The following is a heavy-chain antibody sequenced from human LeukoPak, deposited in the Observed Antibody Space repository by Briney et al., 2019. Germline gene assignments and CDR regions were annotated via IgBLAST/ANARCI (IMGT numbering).Heavy chain of an antibody. V-gene: IGHV3-48*04. CDR2: ISSSSSTI. Sequence: PGGSLRLSCAASGFTFSSYSMNWVRQAPGKGLEWVSYISSSSSTIYYADSVKGRFTISRDNAKNSLYLQMNSLRAEDTAVYYCAREAPAPYYYGSGSYRGTPSNTNYFDYWGQGTLVTVSS. CDR1: GFTFSSYS. J-gene: IGHJ4*02. D-gene: IGHD3-10*01. CDR3: AREAPAPYYYGSGSYRGTPSNTNYFDY.